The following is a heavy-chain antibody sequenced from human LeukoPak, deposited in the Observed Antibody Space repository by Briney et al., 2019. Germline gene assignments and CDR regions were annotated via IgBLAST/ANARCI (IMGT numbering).Heavy chain of an antibody. D-gene: IGHD3-9*01. Sequence: PSETLSLTCTVSGDSISSSNCYWGWIRQPPGKGLEWIGSIYFSGGTYYNASLKSRVTISVETSKNQFSLKLSSVTAADTAVYYCASRKHYYDILTGYDYWGQGTLVTVSS. CDR1: GDSISSSNCY. V-gene: IGHV4-39*07. CDR3: ASRKHYYDILTGYDY. CDR2: IYFSGGT. J-gene: IGHJ4*02.